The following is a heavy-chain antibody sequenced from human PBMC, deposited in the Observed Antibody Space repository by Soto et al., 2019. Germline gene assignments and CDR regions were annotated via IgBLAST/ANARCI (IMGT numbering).Heavy chain of an antibody. CDR3: TRDRMGPTDGVVTRYYYYGMDV. Sequence: GGSLRLSCTASGFTFGDYAMSWVRQAPGKGLEWVGFIRSKAYGGTTEYAASVKGRFTISGDDSKSIAYLQMNSLKTEDTAVYYCTRDRMGPTDGVVTRYYYYGMDVWGQGTTVTVSS. D-gene: IGHD3-3*01. J-gene: IGHJ6*02. CDR2: IRSKAYGGTT. V-gene: IGHV3-49*04. CDR1: GFTFGDYA.